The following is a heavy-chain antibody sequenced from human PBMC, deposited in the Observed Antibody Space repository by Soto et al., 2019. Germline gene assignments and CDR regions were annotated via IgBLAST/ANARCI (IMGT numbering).Heavy chain of an antibody. CDR1: GFTFSSYG. V-gene: IGHV3-33*01. J-gene: IGHJ4*02. Sequence: QVQLVESGGGVGQPGRSLRLSCAASGFTFSSYGMHWVRQAPGKGLEWVAVIWYDGSNKYYADSVKGRFTISRDNSKNTLYLQMNSLRAEDTAVYYCARDYGDYYFDYWGQGTLVTVSS. CDR3: ARDYGDYYFDY. D-gene: IGHD4-17*01. CDR2: IWYDGSNK.